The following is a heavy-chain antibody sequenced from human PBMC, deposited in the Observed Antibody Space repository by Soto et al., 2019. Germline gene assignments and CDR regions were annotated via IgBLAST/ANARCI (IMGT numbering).Heavy chain of an antibody. CDR2: IRGSGGST. V-gene: IGHV3-23*01. Sequence: PVGSVRLACTASGFTFGSYAMGWVRQAPGKGLEWVSAIRGSGGSTYYADSVKGRFTISRDNSKNTLYLQMNSLRAEATAVYYCAKERVANNHALDYGTDARGQGATVTVPS. CDR3: AKERVANNHALDYGTDA. J-gene: IGHJ6*02. CDR1: GFTFGSYA.